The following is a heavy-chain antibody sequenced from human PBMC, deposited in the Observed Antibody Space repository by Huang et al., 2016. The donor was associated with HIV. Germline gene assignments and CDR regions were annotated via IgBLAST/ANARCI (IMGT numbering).Heavy chain of an antibody. Sequence: QVQLVQSRAEVKKPGASVKVSCKVSEYTLTELSIHWVSQPPGKGLEWMGGFDPEIGETNYAQKFQGRVTMTEDTSTETAVMELSGLRPEDTAVYYCATGFDVFFDFWGQGTLVTVSS. D-gene: IGHD3-9*01. CDR2: FDPEIGET. J-gene: IGHJ4*02. CDR3: ATGFDVFFDF. CDR1: EYTLTELS. V-gene: IGHV1-24*01.